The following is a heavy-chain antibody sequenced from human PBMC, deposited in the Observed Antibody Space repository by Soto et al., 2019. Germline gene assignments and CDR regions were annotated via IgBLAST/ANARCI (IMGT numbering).Heavy chain of an antibody. V-gene: IGHV3-30-3*01. D-gene: IGHD4-4*01. CDR2: ISYDGSNK. Sequence: GGSLRLSCAASGFTFSSYAMHWVRQAPGKGLEWVAVISYDGSNKYYADSVKGRFTISRDNSKNTLYLQMNSLRAEDTAVYYCARASYSNRDAYYYYYGMDVWGQGTTVTVSS. J-gene: IGHJ6*02. CDR1: GFTFSSYA. CDR3: ARASYSNRDAYYYYYGMDV.